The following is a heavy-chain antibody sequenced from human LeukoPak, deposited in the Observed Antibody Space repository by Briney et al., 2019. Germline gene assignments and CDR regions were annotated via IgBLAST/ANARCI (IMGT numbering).Heavy chain of an antibody. CDR1: GGTFSSYA. Sequence: ASVKVSCKASGGTFSSYAIRWVRQAPGQGLEWMGRIIPILGIANYAQKFQGRVTITADKSTSTAYMELSSLRSEDTAVYYCASPRRTRTAFDIWGQGTMVTVSS. J-gene: IGHJ3*02. CDR3: ASPRRTRTAFDI. V-gene: IGHV1-69*04. CDR2: IIPILGIA. D-gene: IGHD1-14*01.